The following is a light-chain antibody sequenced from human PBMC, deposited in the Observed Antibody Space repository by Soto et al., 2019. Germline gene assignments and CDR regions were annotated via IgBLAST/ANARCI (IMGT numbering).Light chain of an antibody. Sequence: QSALTQPASVSGSPGQSITISRTGTSSDVGGYNYVSWYQQHPGKAPKLMIYEVSNRPSGVSNRFSGSKSGNTASLTISGLQAEDEADYYCSSYTSSSTVVFGGGIKLTVL. CDR1: SSDVGGYNY. V-gene: IGLV2-14*01. CDR2: EVS. CDR3: SSYTSSSTVV. J-gene: IGLJ2*01.